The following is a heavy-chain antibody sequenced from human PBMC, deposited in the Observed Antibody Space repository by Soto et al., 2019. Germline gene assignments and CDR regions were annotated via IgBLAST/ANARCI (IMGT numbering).Heavy chain of an antibody. CDR2: IIPIFGTA. J-gene: IGHJ4*02. V-gene: IGHV1-69*13. Sequence: SVKVSCKASGGTFSSYAISWVRQAPGQGLEWMGGIIPIFGTANYAQKFQGRVTITADESTSTAYMELSSLRSEDTAVYYCASGRLRLGELSLSSRWGQGTLITVSS. CDR1: GGTFSSYA. CDR3: ASGRLRLGELSLSSR. D-gene: IGHD3-16*02.